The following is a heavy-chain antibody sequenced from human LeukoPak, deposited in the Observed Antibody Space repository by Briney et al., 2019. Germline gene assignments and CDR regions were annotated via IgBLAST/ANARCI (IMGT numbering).Heavy chain of an antibody. Sequence: GGSLRLSCAASGFTFSSYGMHWVRQAPGKGLGWVALIWHDGSNKYYADSVKGRFTISRDNSKNTLYLQMNSLRAEDTAVYYCARDRGYSYGHPFDYWGQGTLVTVSS. CDR2: IWHDGSNK. J-gene: IGHJ4*02. D-gene: IGHD5-18*01. V-gene: IGHV3-33*01. CDR3: ARDRGYSYGHPFDY. CDR1: GFTFSSYG.